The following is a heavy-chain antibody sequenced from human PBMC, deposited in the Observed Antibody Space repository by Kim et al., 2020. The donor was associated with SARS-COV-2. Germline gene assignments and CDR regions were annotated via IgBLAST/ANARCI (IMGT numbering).Heavy chain of an antibody. Sequence: RVTISVDTSKNQFYLKLSSVTAADTAVYYCARQGIGMITFGGVIGLLFDYWGQGTLVTVSS. D-gene: IGHD3-16*02. J-gene: IGHJ4*02. V-gene: IGHV4-39*01. CDR3: ARQGIGMITFGGVIGLLFDY.